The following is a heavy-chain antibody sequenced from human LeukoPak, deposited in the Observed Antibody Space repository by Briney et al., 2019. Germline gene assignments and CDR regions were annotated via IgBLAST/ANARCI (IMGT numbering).Heavy chain of an antibody. CDR3: ARHSAHSSTNDAFDI. Sequence: PSETLSLTCGVYGASFSNSFWSWIRQPPGKGLEWIGQIHNRGDTNLNPSLRSRVTISEDTSKKQFSLKLTSVTAADTAVYYCARHSAHSSTNDAFDIWGQGTMVTVSS. CDR2: IHNRGDT. D-gene: IGHD6-13*01. J-gene: IGHJ3*02. CDR1: GASFSNSF. V-gene: IGHV4-34*01.